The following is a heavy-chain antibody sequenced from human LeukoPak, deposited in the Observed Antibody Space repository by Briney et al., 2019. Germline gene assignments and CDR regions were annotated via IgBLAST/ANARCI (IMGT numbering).Heavy chain of an antibody. V-gene: IGHV4-59*08. Sequence: PSETLSLTCTVSGGSISSYYWSWIRQPPGKGLEWIGDISNSGSTNYNPSLKSRVTISIETSKNHFSLELSSVTAADTAVYYCARHNGGLFYLDQWGQGTLVTVSS. CDR1: GGSISSYY. CDR3: ARHNGGLFYLDQ. D-gene: IGHD2-8*01. CDR2: ISNSGST. J-gene: IGHJ4*02.